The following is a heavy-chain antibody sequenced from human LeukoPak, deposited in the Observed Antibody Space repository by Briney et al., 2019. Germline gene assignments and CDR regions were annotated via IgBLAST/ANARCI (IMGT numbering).Heavy chain of an antibody. J-gene: IGHJ4*02. V-gene: IGHV3-30*02. Sequence: GGSLRLSCAASGFTFSSYGMHWVRQAPGKGLEWVAFIRYDGTNKYYADSVKGRFTISRDNYKNTLYLKMNNLRAEDTAVYYCAKEVSIISRGLDYWGQGILVTVSS. CDR3: AKEVSIISRGLDY. D-gene: IGHD2-21*01. CDR1: GFTFSSYG. CDR2: IRYDGTNK.